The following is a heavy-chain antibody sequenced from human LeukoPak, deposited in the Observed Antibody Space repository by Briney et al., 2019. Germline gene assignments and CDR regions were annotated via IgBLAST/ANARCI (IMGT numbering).Heavy chain of an antibody. Sequence: GGSLRPSCAASGFTFSSYEMNWVRQAPGKGLEWVSYISSSCSTIYYADSVKGRFTISRDNAKNSLYLQMNSLRAEDTAVYYCAELGITMIGGVWGKGTTVTISS. CDR1: GFTFSSYE. CDR2: ISSSCSTI. D-gene: IGHD3-10*02. V-gene: IGHV3-48*03. J-gene: IGHJ6*04. CDR3: AELGITMIGGV.